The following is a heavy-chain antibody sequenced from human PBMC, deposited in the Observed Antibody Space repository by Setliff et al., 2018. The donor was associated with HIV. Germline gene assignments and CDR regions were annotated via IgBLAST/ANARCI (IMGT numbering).Heavy chain of an antibody. V-gene: IGHV4-4*09. Sequence: PSETLSLTCTVSGGSISSYYWSWIRQPPGKGLEWIGNIYSSGSTNYNPSLKSRVTISVDTSKNQFSLRLNSVTAADTAVYYCARAGDSSGYPSNRERDAFDVWGQGTMVTVS. CDR1: GGSISSYY. J-gene: IGHJ3*01. D-gene: IGHD3-22*01. CDR2: IYSSGST. CDR3: ARAGDSSGYPSNRERDAFDV.